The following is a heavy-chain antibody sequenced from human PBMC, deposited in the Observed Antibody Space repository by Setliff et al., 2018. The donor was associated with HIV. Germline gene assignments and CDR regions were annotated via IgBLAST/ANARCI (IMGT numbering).Heavy chain of an antibody. CDR3: ARHRPWEVDVFDI. CDR1: GGSMRNYY. Sequence: SETLSLTCSVSGGSMRNYYWSWIRQPPRKGLEWVGYISYNGITTYNPSLKSRVTISVDTSKNQFSLKLTSVTAADKAVYYCARHRPWEVDVFDIWGQGTMVTVSS. CDR2: ISYNGIT. D-gene: IGHD1-26*01. V-gene: IGHV4-59*08. J-gene: IGHJ3*02.